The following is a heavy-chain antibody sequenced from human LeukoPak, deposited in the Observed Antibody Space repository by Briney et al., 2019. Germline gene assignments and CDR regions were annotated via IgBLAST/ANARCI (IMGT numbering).Heavy chain of an antibody. CDR2: INPNSGGT. CDR3: ARVRGGGYYYYMDV. J-gene: IGHJ6*03. Sequence: ASVKVSCKASGYTFTGYYMHWVRQAPGQGLEWMGWINPNSGGTNYAQKFQGRVTMTRDTSISTAYMELSRLRSDDTAVYYCARVRGGGYYYYMDVWGKGPRSPSP. CDR1: GYTFTGYY. D-gene: IGHD3-16*01. V-gene: IGHV1-2*02.